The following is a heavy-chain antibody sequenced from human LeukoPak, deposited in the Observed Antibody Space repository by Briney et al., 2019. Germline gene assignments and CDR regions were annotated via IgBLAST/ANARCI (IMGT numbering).Heavy chain of an antibody. J-gene: IGHJ4*02. CDR3: ARTASTVTTAIDY. D-gene: IGHD4-17*01. CDR1: GGSISGYY. Sequence: PSQTLSLTCTVSGGSISGYYSSWIRQPQGPGLEPNGYIDYSGSTDYNPSLKSRITISVATSKNQFSLKLSSVTAADTAVYYCARTASTVTTAIDYWGRGTLVIVSS. V-gene: IGHV4-59*01. CDR2: IDYSGST.